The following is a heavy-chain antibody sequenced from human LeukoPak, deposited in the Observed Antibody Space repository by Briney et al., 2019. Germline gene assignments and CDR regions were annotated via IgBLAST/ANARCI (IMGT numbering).Heavy chain of an antibody. CDR1: GFTFSTYA. CDR2: ISDSGGST. V-gene: IGHV3-23*01. D-gene: IGHD5-12*01. CDR3: AKFDPSDIVATIAALDY. Sequence: GGSLRLSCAASGFTFSTYAMSWVRQAPGKGLEWVSVISDSGGSTYYADSVKGRFTISRDNSKNTLYLQMNSLRAEDTAVYYCAKFDPSDIVATIAALDYWGQGTLVTVSS. J-gene: IGHJ4*02.